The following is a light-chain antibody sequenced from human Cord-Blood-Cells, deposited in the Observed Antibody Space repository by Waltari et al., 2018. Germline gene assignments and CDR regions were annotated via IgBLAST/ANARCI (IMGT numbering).Light chain of an antibody. J-gene: IGLJ2*01. CDR3: CSYAGSYTFDVV. CDR2: DVS. CDR1: SSDVGGYNY. V-gene: IGLV2-11*01. Sequence: QSALTQPRSVSGSPGQSVTISCTGTSSDVGGYNYVSWYQQHPGKAPKLMIYDVSKRPSGVPDRFSGSKSGNTASLTISGLQAEDEADYYCCSYAGSYTFDVVFGGGTKLTVI.